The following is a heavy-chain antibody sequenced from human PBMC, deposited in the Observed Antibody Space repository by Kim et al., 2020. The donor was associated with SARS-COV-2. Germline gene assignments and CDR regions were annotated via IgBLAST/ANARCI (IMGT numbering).Heavy chain of an antibody. V-gene: IGHV3-23*01. Sequence: LSLTCAASGFTFSSYDMSWVRQAPGKGLEWVSTYTYSGDGTYYTDSVKGRFTISRDNSKNTLYLQMNSLRADDTAAYYCAKRGSRVGFDSWGQGTLVAVSS. CDR3: AKRGSRVGFDS. D-gene: IGHD1-26*01. CDR2: YTYSGDGT. J-gene: IGHJ4*02. CDR1: GFTFSSYD.